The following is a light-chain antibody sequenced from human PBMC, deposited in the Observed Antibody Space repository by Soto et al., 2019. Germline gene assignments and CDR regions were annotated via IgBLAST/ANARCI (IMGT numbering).Light chain of an antibody. CDR2: DAS. CDR1: QSVSSSY. V-gene: IGKV3-20*01. J-gene: IGKJ4*01. Sequence: EIVLTQSPGTLSLSPGERATLSCRASQSVSSSYLAWYQQKPVQAPRFLIYDASSRATGIPDRFSGSGSGTDFTLTISRLEPEDFAVYYCQQYGSSPLTVGGGTKVEIK. CDR3: QQYGSSPLT.